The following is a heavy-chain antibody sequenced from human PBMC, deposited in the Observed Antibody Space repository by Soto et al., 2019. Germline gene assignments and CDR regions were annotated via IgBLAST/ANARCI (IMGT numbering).Heavy chain of an antibody. CDR1: GVNVSSYAYS. CDR3: ARYRFRGNKWSEFDD. Sequence: TPALICTVSGVNVSSYAYSWTWKRMHPGKGVESIVKIYPTGSTYYRPSLKSRVVISLDTSNNLFLLMLTYVNAADTAVYYCARYRFRGNKWSEFDDWGQGTLVTLSS. J-gene: IGHJ4*02. CDR2: IYPTGST. D-gene: IGHD3-16*02. V-gene: IGHV4-31*03.